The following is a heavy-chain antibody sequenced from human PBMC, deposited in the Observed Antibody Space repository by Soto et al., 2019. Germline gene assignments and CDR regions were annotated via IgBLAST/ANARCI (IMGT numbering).Heavy chain of an antibody. CDR2: IYPGDSDT. CDR3: ARGTIFGVVHYYYGMDV. J-gene: IGHJ6*02. D-gene: IGHD3-3*01. Sequence: GESLKISCKGSGYSFTSYWIGWVRQMPGKGLEWMGIIYPGDSDTRYSPSFQGQVTISADKSISTAYLQWSSLKASDTAMYYCARGTIFGVVHYYYGMDVWGQGTTVTVSS. CDR1: GYSFTSYW. V-gene: IGHV5-51*01.